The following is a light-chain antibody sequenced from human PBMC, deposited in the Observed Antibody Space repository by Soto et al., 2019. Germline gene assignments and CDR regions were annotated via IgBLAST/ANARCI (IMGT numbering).Light chain of an antibody. CDR2: EVN. V-gene: IGLV2-8*01. J-gene: IGLJ2*01. CDR3: ISYAGNHNLV. CDR1: SSDVGAYNY. Sequence: QPVLTQPPSASGSPGQSVTISCTGTSSDVGAYNYVSWYQQHPGTAPKLIIYEVNKRPSGVPDRFSGSRSGNTASLTVSGLQPEDAADYYCISYAGNHNLVFGGGTKLTVL.